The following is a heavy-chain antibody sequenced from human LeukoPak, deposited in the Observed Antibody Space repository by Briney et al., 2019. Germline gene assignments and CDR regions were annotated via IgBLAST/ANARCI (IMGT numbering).Heavy chain of an antibody. Sequence: KSSETLSLTCTVSGGSISSGSYYWSWIRQPAGKGLEWIERIYTSGSTNYNPSLKSRVTISVDTSKNQFSLKLSSVTAADTAVYYCASSLYYYDSSGYLGWGQGTLVTVSS. V-gene: IGHV4-61*02. J-gene: IGHJ4*02. D-gene: IGHD3-22*01. CDR2: IYTSGST. CDR3: ASSLYYYDSSGYLG. CDR1: GGSISSGSYY.